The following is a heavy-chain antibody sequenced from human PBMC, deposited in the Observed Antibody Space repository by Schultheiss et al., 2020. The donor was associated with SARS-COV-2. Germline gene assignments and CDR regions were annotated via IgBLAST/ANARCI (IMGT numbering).Heavy chain of an antibody. CDR1: GYTFTGYY. Sequence: ASVKVSCKASGYTFTGYYMHWVRQAPGQGLEWMGWINPNSGGTNYAQKFQGRVTMTRDTSISTAYMELSRLRSDDTAVYYCVRESRLGRADDAFDIWGQGTMVTVSS. V-gene: IGHV1-2*02. J-gene: IGHJ3*02. D-gene: IGHD7-27*01. CDR3: VRESRLGRADDAFDI. CDR2: INPNSGGT.